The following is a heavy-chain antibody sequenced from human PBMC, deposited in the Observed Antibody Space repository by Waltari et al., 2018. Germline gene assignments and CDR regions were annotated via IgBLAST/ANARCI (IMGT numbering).Heavy chain of an antibody. CDR1: GYTFTSYD. V-gene: IGHV1-8*01. Sequence: QVPLVQSGAEVKKPGASVKVSCKASGYTFTSYDINWVRQATGQGLEWMGGMNPNRGNTGYAQKVQGRVTMTRNTSISTAYMELSSLGSEDTAVYYCRIAAAGEQFDYWGQGTLVTVSS. D-gene: IGHD6-13*01. CDR3: RIAAAGEQFDY. CDR2: MNPNRGNT. J-gene: IGHJ4*02.